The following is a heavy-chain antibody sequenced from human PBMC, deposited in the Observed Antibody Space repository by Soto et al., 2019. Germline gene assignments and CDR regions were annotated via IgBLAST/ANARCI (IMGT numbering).Heavy chain of an antibody. CDR1: GYTFTSYA. CDR2: INAGNGNT. D-gene: IGHD5-12*01. J-gene: IGHJ4*02. CDR3: ASQRGTDYMTILDY. Sequence: ASVKVSCKASGYTFTSYAMHWVRQAPGQRLEWMGWINAGNGNTKYSQKLQGRVTITRDTSASTAYVELSSLRSEDTAVHYCASQRGTDYMTILDYWGQGTLVTVSS. V-gene: IGHV1-3*01.